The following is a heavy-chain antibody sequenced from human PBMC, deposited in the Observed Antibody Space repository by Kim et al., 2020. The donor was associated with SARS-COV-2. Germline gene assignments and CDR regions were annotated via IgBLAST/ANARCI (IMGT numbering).Heavy chain of an antibody. CDR2: ISDSGAST. V-gene: IGHV3-23*01. Sequence: ISDSGASTRCADSLGGRFTIARDNSKSTLFLQMNNLRVEDTAVYYCDASDYWGQGSLVTVSS. CDR3: DASDY. J-gene: IGHJ4*02.